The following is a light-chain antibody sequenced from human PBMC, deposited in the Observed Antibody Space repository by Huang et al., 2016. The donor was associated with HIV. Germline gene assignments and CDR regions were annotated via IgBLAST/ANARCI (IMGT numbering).Light chain of an antibody. CDR1: QSVNTI. CDR2: GAS. V-gene: IGKV3-15*01. J-gene: IGKJ4*01. CDR3: QQYNDWPLT. Sequence: EIVMTQSPAILSVSPGERATLPCRASQSVNTILAWYQQKPGQAPRLLIYGASTRATGVPARFSGGGSGTEFTLTISGLKSEDFAVYYCQQYNDWPLTFGGGTKVDIK.